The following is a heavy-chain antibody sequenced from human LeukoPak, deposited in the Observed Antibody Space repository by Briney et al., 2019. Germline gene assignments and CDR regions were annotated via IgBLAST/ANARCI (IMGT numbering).Heavy chain of an antibody. CDR1: GYTFTSYD. CDR2: MNPNSGNS. Sequence: ASVKVSCKASGYTFTSYDINWVRQATGQGLEWLGWMNPNSGNSDYAQKFQGRVTMTRNTSISTAYMELTSLRSEDTAVYYCARGKGYSYVNYWGQGTLVTVSS. D-gene: IGHD5-18*01. J-gene: IGHJ4*02. V-gene: IGHV1-8*01. CDR3: ARGKGYSYVNY.